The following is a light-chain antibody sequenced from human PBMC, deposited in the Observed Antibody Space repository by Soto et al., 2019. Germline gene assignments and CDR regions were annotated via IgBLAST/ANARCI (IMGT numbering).Light chain of an antibody. CDR2: AAS. CDR3: QQSYSTPYG. CDR1: QSISSY. Sequence: DIQMTQSPSSLSASVGDRVTITCRASQSISSYLNWYQQKPGKAPKLLIYAASSLQSGVPSRFSGSGSGTDFTLTISSLQPEDCATYYCQQSYSTPYGFGQGTKLEIK. V-gene: IGKV1-39*01. J-gene: IGKJ2*03.